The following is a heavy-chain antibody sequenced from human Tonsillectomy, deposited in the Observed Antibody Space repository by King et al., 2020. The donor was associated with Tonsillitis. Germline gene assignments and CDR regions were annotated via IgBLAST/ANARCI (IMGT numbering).Heavy chain of an antibody. D-gene: IGHD6-19*01. Sequence: VQLQESGPGLVKPSETLSLTCTVSVGSISSYYWNWLRQPAGKELEWIGRLYSTGSTNYNPSLKSRVTMSVDTSKSQFSLKLSSVTAADTAVYYCARGLIGGCFYFDQWGQGTLVTVSS. CDR1: VGSISSYY. CDR2: LYSTGST. V-gene: IGHV4-4*07. J-gene: IGHJ4*02. CDR3: ARGLIGGCFYFDQ.